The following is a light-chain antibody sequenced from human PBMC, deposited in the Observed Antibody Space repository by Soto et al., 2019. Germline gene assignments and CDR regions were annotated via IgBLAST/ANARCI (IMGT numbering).Light chain of an antibody. Sequence: DIPMTQSPSSLSASVGDRVTITCRASQGISNYLAWYQQKPGKVPKVLIYAASTLHSGVPSRFSGSGSGTEFTLTITNVQPEDVATYYCQNYNSAPETFGPGTKVEIK. CDR1: QGISNY. CDR2: AAS. V-gene: IGKV1-27*01. CDR3: QNYNSAPET. J-gene: IGKJ1*01.